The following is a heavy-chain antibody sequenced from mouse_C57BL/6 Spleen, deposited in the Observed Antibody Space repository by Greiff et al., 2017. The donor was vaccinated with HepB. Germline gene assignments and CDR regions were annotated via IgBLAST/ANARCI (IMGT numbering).Heavy chain of an antibody. J-gene: IGHJ2*01. CDR2: ISSGGSYT. CDR3: AKPSYYGNPHFDY. Sequence: EVQLKESGGDLVKPGGSLKLSCAASGFTFSSYGMSWVRQTPDKRLEWVATISSGGSYTYYPDSVKGRFTISRDNSKNTLYLQMSSLNSDDTAMYCCAKPSYYGNPHFDYWGQGTTLTVSS. V-gene: IGHV5-6*01. CDR1: GFTFSSYG. D-gene: IGHD2-1*01.